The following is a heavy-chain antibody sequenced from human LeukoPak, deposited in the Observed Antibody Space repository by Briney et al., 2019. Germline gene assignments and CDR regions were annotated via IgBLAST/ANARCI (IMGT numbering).Heavy chain of an antibody. J-gene: IGHJ4*02. CDR3: ARGRDGKLDY. CDR1: GFTFSSHG. V-gene: IGHV3-33*01. Sequence: PGGSLRLSCAASGFTFSSHGMHWVRQAPGKGLEWVAVIWYDGGNKYYADSVKGRFTISRDNSKNTLYLQMNSLRAKDTAVYYCARGRDGKLDYWGQGTLVTVSS. CDR2: IWYDGGNK. D-gene: IGHD5-24*01.